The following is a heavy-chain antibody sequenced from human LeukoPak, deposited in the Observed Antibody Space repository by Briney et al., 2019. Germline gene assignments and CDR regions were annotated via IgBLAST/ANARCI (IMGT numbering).Heavy chain of an antibody. D-gene: IGHD3-10*01. V-gene: IGHV3-21*06. CDR3: ARGRSITLLRGVAMSDGFDI. Sequence: GGSPRHSSAPPLFTFTKHARNCGRQAPGKGLEWVSFTDTSGRYVYYGDSVKGRFTISRDNAKNLLFLQMNGLRAEDTALYYCARGRSITLLRGVAMSDGFDIWGQGAMVAVSS. CDR2: TDTSGRYV. J-gene: IGHJ3*02. CDR1: LFTFTKHA.